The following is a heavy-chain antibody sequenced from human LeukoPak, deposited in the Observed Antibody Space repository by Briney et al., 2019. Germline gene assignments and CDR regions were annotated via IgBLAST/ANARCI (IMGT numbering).Heavy chain of an antibody. CDR3: AKTQPGYCSSTRCYIWTFDH. D-gene: IGHD2-2*01. CDR1: GFSFSDYA. CDR2: ISGSAIGT. J-gene: IGHJ4*02. V-gene: IGHV3-23*01. Sequence: GGSLRLSCAASGFSFSDYALSWVRQAPGKGLEWVSSISGSAIGTYHADSVKGRFTISRDNSKNTLFLQMNSLKVEDTALYYCAKTQPGYCSSTRCYIWTFDHWGQGTLVTVSS.